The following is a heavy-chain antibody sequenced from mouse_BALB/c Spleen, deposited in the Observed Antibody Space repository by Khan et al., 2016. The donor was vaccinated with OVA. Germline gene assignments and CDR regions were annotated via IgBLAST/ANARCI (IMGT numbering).Heavy chain of an antibody. Sequence: EVKLEVSGGGLVQPGGSMKLSCAASGFTFSDAWMYWVRQSPERGLEWVAEIRSKAINHATYYAESVRGRFTISRDDSKSSVYLQMTNLRPEDTGIYYCTPNYGRNYYSMDYWGQGTSVTVSS. CDR3: TPNYGRNYYSMDY. J-gene: IGHJ4*01. CDR2: IRSKAINHAT. V-gene: IGHV6-6*01. D-gene: IGHD1-2*01. CDR1: GFTFSDAW.